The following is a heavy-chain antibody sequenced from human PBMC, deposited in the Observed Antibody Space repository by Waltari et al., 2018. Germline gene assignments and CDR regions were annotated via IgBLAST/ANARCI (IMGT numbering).Heavy chain of an antibody. V-gene: IGHV3-23*04. CDR2: LSDSGGAT. Sequence: EVQLVESGGGLVQPGGSLRLSCAASGFTFSSFAMSWVRQAPGKGLKWVSTLSDSGGATYYADSVKGRFTVSRDNSKNTLYLQMNSLRAEDTAIYYCAKGRVGASPFDYWGQGTLVTVSS. J-gene: IGHJ4*02. CDR1: GFTFSSFA. CDR3: AKGRVGASPFDY. D-gene: IGHD1-26*01.